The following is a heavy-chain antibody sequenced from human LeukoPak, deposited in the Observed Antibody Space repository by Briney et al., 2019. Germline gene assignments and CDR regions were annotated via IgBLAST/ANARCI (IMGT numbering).Heavy chain of an antibody. CDR3: ARTQRRYGSGSSYGMDV. V-gene: IGHV4-34*01. D-gene: IGHD3-10*01. Sequence: TSETLSLTCAVYGGSFSGYYWSWIRQPPGKGLEWIGEINHSGSTNYNPSLKSRVTISVDTSKNQFSLKLSSVTAADTAVYYCARTQRRYGSGSSYGMDVWGQGTTVTVSS. CDR1: GGSFSGYY. J-gene: IGHJ6*02. CDR2: INHSGST.